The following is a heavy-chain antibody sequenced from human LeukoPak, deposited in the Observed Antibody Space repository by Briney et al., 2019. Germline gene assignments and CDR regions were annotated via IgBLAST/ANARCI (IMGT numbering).Heavy chain of an antibody. J-gene: IGHJ6*03. CDR2: IHSSGST. D-gene: IGHD3-22*01. Sequence: SETLSLTCTVSGGSISSYYWSWIRQPPGKGLEWIGYIHSSGSTNYNPSLKSRVTLSADTSKNQFSLRLSSVTAADTALYYCARHSSGYPSYYYFYMDIWGKGATVTVSS. CDR1: GGSISSYY. V-gene: IGHV4-59*08. CDR3: ARHSSGYPSYYYFYMDI.